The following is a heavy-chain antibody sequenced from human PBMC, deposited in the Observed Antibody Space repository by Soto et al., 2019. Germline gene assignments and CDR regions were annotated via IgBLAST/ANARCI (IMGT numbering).Heavy chain of an antibody. D-gene: IGHD4-17*01. CDR2: IIPIFGTA. J-gene: IGHJ6*02. CDR3: ASWFYGDYVSYYYGMDV. Sequence: QVQLVQSGAEVKKPGSSVKVSCKASGGTFSSYAISWVRQAPGQGLEWMGGIIPIFGTANYAQKFQGRVTITADESTSTAYMELSSLRSEDTAVYYCASWFYGDYVSYYYGMDVWGQGTTVTVSS. V-gene: IGHV1-69*12. CDR1: GGTFSSYA.